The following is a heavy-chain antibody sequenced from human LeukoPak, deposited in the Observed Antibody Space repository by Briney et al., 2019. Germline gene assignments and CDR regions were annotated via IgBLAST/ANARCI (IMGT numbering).Heavy chain of an antibody. CDR2: ISGSGGST. J-gene: IGHJ4*02. Sequence: GGSLRLSCAASGFTFSSYAMSWVRQAPGRGLESVSAISGSGGSTYYADSVKGRFTISRDNSKNTLYLQMNSLRAEDTAVYYCAKDNDFWSGYFDYWGQGTLVTVSS. V-gene: IGHV3-23*01. CDR1: GFTFSSYA. CDR3: AKDNDFWSGYFDY. D-gene: IGHD3-3*01.